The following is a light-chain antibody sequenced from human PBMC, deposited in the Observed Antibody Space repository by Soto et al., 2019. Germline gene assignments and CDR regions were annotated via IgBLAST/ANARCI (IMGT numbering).Light chain of an antibody. V-gene: IGKV3-20*01. Sequence: IVLTQSPGTLSLSPGERATLSCRSIQTISSSSLAWYQQKGGQAHRLIIYGASSRATGIPDRFSGSGCGTDFTLTISSLQSEDFAVYYCQQYKHWRSISFGQGTRLDIK. CDR1: QTISSSS. CDR3: QQYKHWRSIS. J-gene: IGKJ5*01. CDR2: GAS.